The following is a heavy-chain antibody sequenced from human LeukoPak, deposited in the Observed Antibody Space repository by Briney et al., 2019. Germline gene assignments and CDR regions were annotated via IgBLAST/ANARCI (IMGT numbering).Heavy chain of an antibody. V-gene: IGHV3-7*01. J-gene: IGHJ4*02. CDR1: GFTFSSYW. Sequence: GGSLRLSCAASGFTFSSYWMTWVRQAPGKGLEWVANIKQDGSEKYYVDSVKGRFTISRDNAKNSLYLQMNSLRAEDTAVYYCARRYCSSTSCYGNYFDYWGQGTLVTVSS. CDR2: IKQDGSEK. D-gene: IGHD2-2*01. CDR3: ARRYCSSTSCYGNYFDY.